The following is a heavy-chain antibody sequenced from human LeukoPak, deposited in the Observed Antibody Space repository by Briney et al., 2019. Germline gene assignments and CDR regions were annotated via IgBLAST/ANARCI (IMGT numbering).Heavy chain of an antibody. CDR3: ARDRYSGYGL. J-gene: IGHJ4*02. CDR1: GYSISSGYY. D-gene: IGHD5-12*01. Sequence: SETLSLTCTVSGYSISSGYYWGWIRQPPGKGLEWIGSIYHSGSTYYNPSLKSRVTISVDTSKNQFSLKLSSVTAADTAVYYCARDRYSGYGLWGQGTLVTVSS. CDR2: IYHSGST. V-gene: IGHV4-38-2*02.